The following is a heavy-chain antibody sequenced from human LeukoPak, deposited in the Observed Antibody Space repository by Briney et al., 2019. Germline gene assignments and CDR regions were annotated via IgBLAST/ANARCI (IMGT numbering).Heavy chain of an antibody. Sequence: SETLSLTCAVYGGSFSGYYWSWIRQPPGKGLEWIGYIYYSGSTNYNPSLKSRVTISVDTSKNQFSLKLSSVTAADTAVYYCARDPYYDILTGYLIRGTFDIWGLGTMVTVSS. J-gene: IGHJ3*02. CDR3: ARDPYYDILTGYLIRGTFDI. D-gene: IGHD3-9*01. CDR2: IYYSGST. V-gene: IGHV4-59*01. CDR1: GGSFSGYY.